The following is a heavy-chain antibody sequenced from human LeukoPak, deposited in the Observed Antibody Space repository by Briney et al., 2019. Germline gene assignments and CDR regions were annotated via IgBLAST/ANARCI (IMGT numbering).Heavy chain of an antibody. CDR1: DGSFSGYY. J-gene: IGHJ5*02. V-gene: IGHV4-34*01. CDR3: ARLRSRRFDP. Sequence: SETLSLTCAVSDGSFSGYYWSWIRQPPGKGLEWIGEINHSESTNYNPSLKSRVTISVDTSKNQFSLKLTSVAAADTAVYYCARLRSRRFDPWGQGTLVSVSS. CDR2: INHSEST.